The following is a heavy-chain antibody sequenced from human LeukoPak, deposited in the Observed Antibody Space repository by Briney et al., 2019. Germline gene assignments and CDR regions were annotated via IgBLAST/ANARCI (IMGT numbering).Heavy chain of an antibody. V-gene: IGHV3-21*01. Sequence: GGSLRLSCAASGFTFNTYTMNCVRQAPGKGLEWVSSISPGATYTSYADSVKGRFIISRDDARNSLYLQMNSLRAEDTAVYYCARVFDIWGQGTMVSVSS. CDR2: ISPGATYT. J-gene: IGHJ3*02. CDR3: ARVFDI. CDR1: GFTFNTYT.